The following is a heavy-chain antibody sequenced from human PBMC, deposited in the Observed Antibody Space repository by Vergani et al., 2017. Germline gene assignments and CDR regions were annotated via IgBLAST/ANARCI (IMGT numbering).Heavy chain of an antibody. CDR2: SYTSGST. V-gene: IGHV4-61*02. D-gene: IGHD6-13*01. CDR1: GGSISSGSYY. Sequence: QVQLQESGPGLVKPSQTLSLTCTVSGGSISSGSYYWSWIRQPAGKGLEWIGRSYTSGSTNYNPSLKSRVTISVDTSKNQFSLKLSSVTAADTAVYYCAGEVVYSSSWFNWFDPWGQGTLVTVSS. J-gene: IGHJ5*02. CDR3: AGEVVYSSSWFNWFDP.